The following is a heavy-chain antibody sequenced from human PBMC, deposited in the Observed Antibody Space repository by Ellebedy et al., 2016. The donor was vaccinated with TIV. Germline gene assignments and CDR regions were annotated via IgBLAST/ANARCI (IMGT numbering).Heavy chain of an antibody. CDR1: GYTFTNYY. CDR3: AREEGYGSGDY. V-gene: IGHV1-46*01. D-gene: IGHD3-10*01. Sequence: AASVKVSCKASGYTFTNYYIHWVRQAPGQGLEWMGLIDPSGGRTTYAQKFQGRVTMTRDTSTTTVYVELSSLRSEDTAVYYWAREEGYGSGDYWGQGTLVTVSS. CDR2: IDPSGGRT. J-gene: IGHJ4*02.